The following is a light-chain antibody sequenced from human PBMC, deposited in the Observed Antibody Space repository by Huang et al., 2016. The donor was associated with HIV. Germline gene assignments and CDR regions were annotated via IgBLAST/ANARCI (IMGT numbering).Light chain of an antibody. CDR1: QSVYSSSTSKDY. V-gene: IGKV4-1*01. CDR3: QQYYSSPQT. J-gene: IGKJ1*01. Sequence: DIIMTQSPDSLAVSLGERATLNCRSSQSVYSSSTSKDYMAWFQQKPGQPPRFLLFWESTREAGVPDRFTGSGSGTHFTLTIASLEAEDAAIYYCQQYYSSPQTFGQGTRVEVK. CDR2: WES.